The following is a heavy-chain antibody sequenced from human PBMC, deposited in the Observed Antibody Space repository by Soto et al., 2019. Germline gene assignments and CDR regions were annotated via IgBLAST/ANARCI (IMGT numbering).Heavy chain of an antibody. CDR2: MNSDGSII. Sequence: EVQLVESGGGLVQPGGSLRVSCVVAGYTFGNQWMHWVRQAPGKGLEWVSRMNSDGSIINYADSVKGRFTVSRDNAKNTLYLQMNSLRVEDTAGYYCATAEVDYWGPGTLVTVSS. CDR3: ATAEVDY. J-gene: IGHJ4*02. CDR1: GYTFGNQW. V-gene: IGHV3-74*01.